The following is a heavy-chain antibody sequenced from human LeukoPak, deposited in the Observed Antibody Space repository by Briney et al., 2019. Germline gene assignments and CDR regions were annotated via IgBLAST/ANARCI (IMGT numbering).Heavy chain of an antibody. CDR1: GGSINSGGYY. V-gene: IGHV4-31*03. D-gene: IGHD6-19*01. CDR2: IYYNGNT. CDR3: ARRIPTAGFFDS. J-gene: IGHJ4*02. Sequence: SSETLSLTCTVSGGSINSGGYYWSWICQHPERGLEWIGYIYYNGNTFYNPSLKGRVTISSDTSKRQFSLKLSSVTAADTAVYYCARRIPTAGFFDSWGQGTLVTVSS.